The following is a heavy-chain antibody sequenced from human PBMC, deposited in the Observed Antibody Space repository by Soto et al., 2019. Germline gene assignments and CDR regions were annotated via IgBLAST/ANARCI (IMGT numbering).Heavy chain of an antibody. Sequence: GSLRLYCVASVVTLRSSVVHWVRQAPGKGLEWVGHIGNKAKGYATAYTASVKGRFTISRDDSKKTTYLQMNSLKIDDTAVYYCARHLVPELEPTTPYYNAMDVWGQGTTVTVSS. D-gene: IGHD1-1*01. J-gene: IGHJ6*02. CDR2: IGNKAKGYAT. CDR1: VVTLRSSV. V-gene: IGHV3-73*01. CDR3: ARHLVPELEPTTPYYNAMDV.